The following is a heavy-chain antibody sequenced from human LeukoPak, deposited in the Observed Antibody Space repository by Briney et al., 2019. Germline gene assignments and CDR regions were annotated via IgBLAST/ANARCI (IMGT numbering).Heavy chain of an antibody. J-gene: IGHJ6*03. D-gene: IGHD1-26*01. Sequence: ASVKVSCKASGGTFSSYAISWVRQAPGQGLEWMGGIIPIFGTANYAQKFQGRVTITADKSTSTAYMELSSLRSEDTAVYYCASGVGAHYYYYMDVGGKGTTVTVSS. CDR3: ASGVGAHYYYYMDV. V-gene: IGHV1-69*06. CDR2: IIPIFGTA. CDR1: GGTFSSYA.